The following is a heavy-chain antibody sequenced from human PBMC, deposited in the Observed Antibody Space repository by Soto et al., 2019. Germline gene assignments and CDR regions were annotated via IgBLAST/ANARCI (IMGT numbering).Heavy chain of an antibody. CDR1: GYTYTSYA. CDR3: ARSEVVVELNWFDP. Sequence: ASVKVSCKASGYTYTSYAMHWVRQAPGQRLEWMGWINAGNGNTKYSQKIQGRVTITRDTSASTAYMELSSLRSEDTAVYYCARSEVVVELNWFDPWGQGTLVTVSS. CDR2: INAGNGNT. V-gene: IGHV1-3*01. D-gene: IGHD2-15*01. J-gene: IGHJ5*02.